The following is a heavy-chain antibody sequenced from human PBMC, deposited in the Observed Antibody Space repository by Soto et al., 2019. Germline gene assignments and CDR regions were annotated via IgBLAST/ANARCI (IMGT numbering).Heavy chain of an antibody. CDR1: GFTFSSYG. J-gene: IGHJ6*02. D-gene: IGHD7-27*01. CDR2: ISYDGSNK. V-gene: IGHV3-30*18. Sequence: GGSLRLCCAASGFTFSSYGMHWVRQAPGKGLEWVAVISYDGSNKYYADSVKGRFTISRDNSKNTLYLQMNSLRAEDTAVYYCAKGARSGDHNYYYYRIAFWGQGTTVTVS. CDR3: AKGARSGDHNYYYYRIAF.